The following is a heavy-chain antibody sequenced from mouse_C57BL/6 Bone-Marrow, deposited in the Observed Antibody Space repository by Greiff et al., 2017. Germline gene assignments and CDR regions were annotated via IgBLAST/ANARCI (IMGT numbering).Heavy chain of an antibody. D-gene: IGHD2-5*01. V-gene: IGHV2-4*01. CDR1: GFSLTSYG. Sequence: QVQLQQSGPGLVQPSQSLSITCTVSGFSLTSYGVHWVRQPPGQGLEWLGVIWSGGSTAYNAAFISRLSISKDNSTSQVFFKMNSLQADDTAIYYCAKNRIVTPYYYAMDYWGQGTSVTVSS. CDR2: IWSGGST. J-gene: IGHJ4*01. CDR3: AKNRIVTPYYYAMDY.